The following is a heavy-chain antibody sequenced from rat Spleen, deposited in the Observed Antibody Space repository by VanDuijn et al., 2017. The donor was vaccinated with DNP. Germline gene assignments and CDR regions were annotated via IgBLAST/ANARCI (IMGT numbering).Heavy chain of an antibody. J-gene: IGHJ3*01. V-gene: IGHV3-1*01. D-gene: IGHD1-4*01. CDR3: ASHNIPGYKGFRIWFTS. CDR1: GYSITSNY. CDR2: ISYSGST. Sequence: EVQLQESGPGLVKPSQSLSLTCSVTGYSITSNYWGWIRKFPGNKMEWIGHISYSGSTSYNPSLKSRISITRDTSKNQFFLQLNSVTTEDTATYYCASHNIPGYKGFRIWFTSCGQGTLVTVSS.